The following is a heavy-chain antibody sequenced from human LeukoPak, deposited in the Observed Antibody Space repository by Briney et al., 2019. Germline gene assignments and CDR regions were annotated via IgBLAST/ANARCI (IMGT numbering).Heavy chain of an antibody. CDR3: ARLDNHAWYYAFDI. CDR1: GGSISSSSYY. CDR2: IYYSGST. Sequence: SETLSLTCTVSGGSISSSSYYWGWIRQPPGKVLEWIGSIYYSGSTYYNPSLKSRVTISVDTSKNQFSLKLSSVTAADTAVYCCARLDNHAWYYAFDIWSQGTMVTVSS. V-gene: IGHV4-39*01. D-gene: IGHD1-14*01. J-gene: IGHJ3*02.